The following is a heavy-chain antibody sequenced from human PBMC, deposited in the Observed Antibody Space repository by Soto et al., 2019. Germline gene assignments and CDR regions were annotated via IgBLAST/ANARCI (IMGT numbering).Heavy chain of an antibody. CDR1: GFTASDHY. Sequence: GGSLRLSCVASGFTASDHYIDWVRQAPGKGLEWFGRARSKASSYSTEYAASVKGRFTISRDNSKNSLYLQMNSLRTDDTTVYYCIRGLDSNYEAWGQGTLVTVSS. D-gene: IGHD4-4*01. CDR3: IRGLDSNYEA. V-gene: IGHV3-72*01. J-gene: IGHJ5*02. CDR2: ARSKASSYST.